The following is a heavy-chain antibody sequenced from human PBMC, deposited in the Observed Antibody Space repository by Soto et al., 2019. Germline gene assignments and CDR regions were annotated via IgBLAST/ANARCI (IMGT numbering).Heavy chain of an antibody. CDR3: ARSPGGWLYYFDY. CDR2: INAGNGNT. CDR1: GYTFTSYA. V-gene: IGHV1-3*05. Sequence: QVKLVQSGAEEKKPGASVKVSCKASGYTFTSYAMHWVRQAPGQRLEWMGWINAGNGNTKYSQKFQGRVTITRDTSASTAYMELSSLRSEDTAVYYCARSPGGWLYYFDYWGQGTLVTVSS. D-gene: IGHD6-19*01. J-gene: IGHJ4*02.